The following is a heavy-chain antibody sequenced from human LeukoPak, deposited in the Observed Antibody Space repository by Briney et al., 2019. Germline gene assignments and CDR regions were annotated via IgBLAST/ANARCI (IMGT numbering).Heavy chain of an antibody. V-gene: IGHV3-23*01. D-gene: IGHD6-19*01. Sequence: GGSLRLSCAASGFTFSSYAMSWVRQAPGKGLEWVSAISGSGGSTYYADSVKGRFTISRDNARNSLYLQMNSLRAEDTAVYYCAKGPYSSGWLGGNYWGQGTLVTVSS. CDR3: AKGPYSSGWLGGNY. J-gene: IGHJ4*02. CDR1: GFTFSSYA. CDR2: ISGSGGST.